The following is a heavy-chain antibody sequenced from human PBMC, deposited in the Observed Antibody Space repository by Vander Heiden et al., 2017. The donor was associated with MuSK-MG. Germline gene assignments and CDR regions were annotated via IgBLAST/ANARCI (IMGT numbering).Heavy chain of an antibody. CDR3: ARDRKNSSSWYYYYGMDV. D-gene: IGHD6-13*01. Sequence: QVQLVQSGTEVKKPGASVKVSCKASGSTFTGSYMHWVRQAPGQGLEWMGWINPNSGGTNYEQKFQGRVTMTRDTSISTAYMELSRLRSDDTAVYYCARDRKNSSSWYYYYGMDVWGQGTTVTVSS. J-gene: IGHJ6*02. CDR1: GSTFTGSY. CDR2: INPNSGGT. V-gene: IGHV1-2*02.